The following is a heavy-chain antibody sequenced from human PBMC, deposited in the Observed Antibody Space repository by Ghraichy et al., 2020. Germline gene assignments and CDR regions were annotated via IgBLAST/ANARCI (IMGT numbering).Heavy chain of an antibody. D-gene: IGHD3-22*01. CDR3: ARESRRVYYDSSGSINYYYYGMDV. CDR1: GFTVSSNY. V-gene: IGHV3-66*01. J-gene: IGHJ6*02. Sequence: GGSLRLSCAASGFTVSSNYMSWVRQAPGKGLEWVSVIYSGGSTYYADSVKGRFTISRDNSKNTLYLQMNSLRAEDTAVYYCARESRRVYYDSSGSINYYYYGMDVWGQGTTVTVSS. CDR2: IYSGGST.